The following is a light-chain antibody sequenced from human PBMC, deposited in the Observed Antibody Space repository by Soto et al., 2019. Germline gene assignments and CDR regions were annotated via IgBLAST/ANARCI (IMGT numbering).Light chain of an antibody. CDR2: GAS. CDR3: QQYNNWPIT. V-gene: IGKV3-15*01. CDR1: QSVGNN. J-gene: IGKJ5*01. Sequence: EIVRTQSPATLSVSPGERATLSCRASQSVGNNLAWYQQKPGQTPRLLIYGASTRATAVPARFSGSGSGTDFTLIIRSLQSEDFAVYYCQQYNNWPITFGQGTRLEIK.